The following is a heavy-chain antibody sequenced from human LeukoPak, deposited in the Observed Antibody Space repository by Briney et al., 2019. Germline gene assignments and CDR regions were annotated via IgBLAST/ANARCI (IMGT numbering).Heavy chain of an antibody. Sequence: GGSLRLSCAVSGFTFSSYAMSWVRQAPGKGLEWVGRIKSKTDGGTTDYAAPVKGRFTISRDDSKNTLYLQMNSLKTEDTAVYYCTSRGYYYDSSGYAFDYWGQGTLVTVSS. CDR3: TSRGYYYDSSGYAFDY. J-gene: IGHJ4*02. CDR2: IKSKTDGGTT. CDR1: GFTFSSYA. D-gene: IGHD3-22*01. V-gene: IGHV3-15*01.